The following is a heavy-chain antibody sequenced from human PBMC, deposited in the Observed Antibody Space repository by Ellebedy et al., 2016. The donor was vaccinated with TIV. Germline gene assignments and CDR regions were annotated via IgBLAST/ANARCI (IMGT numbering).Heavy chain of an antibody. CDR2: ISSSSSYI. Sequence: GESLKISXAASGFTFSSYSMNWVRQAPGKGLEWVSSISSSSSYIYYADSVKGRFTISRDNAKNSLYLQMNSLRAEDTAVYYCARDQTVADLRWFDPWGQGTLVTVSS. D-gene: IGHD6-19*01. J-gene: IGHJ5*02. V-gene: IGHV3-21*01. CDR1: GFTFSSYS. CDR3: ARDQTVADLRWFDP.